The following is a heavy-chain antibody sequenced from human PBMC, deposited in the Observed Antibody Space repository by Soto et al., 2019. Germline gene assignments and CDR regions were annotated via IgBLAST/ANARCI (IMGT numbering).Heavy chain of an antibody. CDR2: ISYAGSNR. CDR3: ARDRGDRAMVGDALDL. J-gene: IGHJ3*01. V-gene: IGHV3-30-3*01. CDR1: GFTFSSYA. D-gene: IGHD5-18*01. Sequence: QVQLVESGGGVVQPGRSLRLSCAASGFTFSSYAMHWVRQAPGKGLEWVAVISYAGSNRYYADSVKGRFTISRDNSKNTLYLPMNRLRTAHTAGEYCARDRGDRAMVGDALDLWGQGTMVTVSS.